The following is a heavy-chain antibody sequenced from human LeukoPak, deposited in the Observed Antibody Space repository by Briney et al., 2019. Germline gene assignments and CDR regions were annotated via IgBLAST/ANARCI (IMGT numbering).Heavy chain of an antibody. CDR2: ISSSGGNI. V-gene: IGHV3-48*03. D-gene: IGHD3-3*01. Sequence: SGGSLRLSCAASGFSFSSYEMIWVRQAPGKGLEWILYISSSGGNIYYADSVKGRFTISRDNAKNSLYLQMNSLRVEDTAVYYCARANTIFGVEPDYYFDYWGQGTLVSVSS. CDR1: GFSFSSYE. J-gene: IGHJ4*02. CDR3: ARANTIFGVEPDYYFDY.